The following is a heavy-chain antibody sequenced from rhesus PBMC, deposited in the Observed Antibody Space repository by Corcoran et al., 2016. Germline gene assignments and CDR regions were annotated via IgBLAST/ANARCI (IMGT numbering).Heavy chain of an antibody. D-gene: IGHD6S26*01. CDR3: ARDAAASGLDFDY. CDR1: GFSISRGYA. CDR2: IYGDTLSM. J-gene: IGHJ4*01. Sequence: QVQLQESGPGLVKPSQTLSLTCAVSGFSISRGYAWGWIRQPPGKGMEWIGQIYGDTLSMFHNPSLERRVTVSKDTSKHPFSLKLTSVTAADTAVYYCARDAAASGLDFDYWGQGVLVTVSS. V-gene: IGHV4-127*01.